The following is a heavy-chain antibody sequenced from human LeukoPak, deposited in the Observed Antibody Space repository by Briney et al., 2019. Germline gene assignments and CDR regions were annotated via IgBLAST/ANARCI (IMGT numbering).Heavy chain of an antibody. J-gene: IGHJ4*02. Sequence: SGESLKISCKGSGYSFPNYWIGWVRQMPGQGLEWMEIIYPADSDTRYSPPFQGQVTISADKSINTAYLQWTSLKASDTAMYYCARRKGDGYNSPFDYWGQGTLVTVSS. CDR3: ARRKGDGYNSPFDY. V-gene: IGHV5-51*01. CDR2: IYPADSDT. D-gene: IGHD5-24*01. CDR1: GYSFPNYW.